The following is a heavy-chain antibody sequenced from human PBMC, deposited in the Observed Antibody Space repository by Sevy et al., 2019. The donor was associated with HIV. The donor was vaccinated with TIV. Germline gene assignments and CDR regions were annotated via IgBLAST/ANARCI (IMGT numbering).Heavy chain of an antibody. V-gene: IGHV4-59*01. CDR2: IYYSGST. CDR3: ARGRGAQILWDV. CDR1: GGSISSYY. J-gene: IGHJ6*02. D-gene: IGHD2-15*01. Sequence: SETLSLTCTVSGGSISSYYWSWIRQPPGKGLEWIGYIYYSGSTNYNPSLKSRVTISVDTSKNQFSLKLSSVTAADTAVYYCARGRGAQILWDVWGQRTTVTVSS.